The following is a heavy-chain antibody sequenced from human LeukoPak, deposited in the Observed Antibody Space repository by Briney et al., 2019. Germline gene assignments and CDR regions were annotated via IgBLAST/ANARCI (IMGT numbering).Heavy chain of an antibody. CDR3: ARGGVRTAASSLGY. J-gene: IGHJ4*01. CDR1: GYTFSDYY. V-gene: IGHV1-2*02. CDR2: IDPNSGGT. D-gene: IGHD6-13*01. Sequence: ASVKVSCKTSGYTFSDYYLHWVRQAPGHGIEWMGWIDPNSGGTNFAQKFRGRVTMTRDTSITTAYMELTRLKSDDTAVYYCARGGVRTAASSLGYWGQGTLVTVSS.